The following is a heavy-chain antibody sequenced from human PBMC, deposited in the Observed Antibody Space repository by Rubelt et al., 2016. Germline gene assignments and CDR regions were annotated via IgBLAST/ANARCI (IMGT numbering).Heavy chain of an antibody. Sequence: EVQLVESGGGLVKPGGSLRLSCAASGFTFSSTTMNWVRQGPGKGLEWVSRINSDGSSTNYADSVKGRFTISRDNARNTLYLQMNSLRAEDTAVYYCARDSLAFDYWGQGTLVTVSS. V-gene: IGHV3-74*01. CDR1: GFTFSSTT. CDR2: INSDGSST. CDR3: ARDSLAFDY. J-gene: IGHJ4*02.